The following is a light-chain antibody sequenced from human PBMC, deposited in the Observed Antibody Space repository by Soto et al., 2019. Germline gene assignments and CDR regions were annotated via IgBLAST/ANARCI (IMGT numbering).Light chain of an antibody. Sequence: EIVMTQSPATLSVSPGERATLSCRASQSVSSILAWYQQKPGQAPRLLIYGASTRATGIPARFSGSGSGTEFSLTISSLQTEDFAVYYCQQYHNWPLTFGGGTKVDI. CDR1: QSVSSI. CDR2: GAS. J-gene: IGKJ4*01. CDR3: QQYHNWPLT. V-gene: IGKV3-15*01.